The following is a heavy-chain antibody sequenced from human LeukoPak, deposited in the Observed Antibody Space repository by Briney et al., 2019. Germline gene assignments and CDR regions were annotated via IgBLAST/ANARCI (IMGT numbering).Heavy chain of an antibody. CDR2: INHSGST. V-gene: IGHV4-34*01. CDR1: GGSFSGYY. J-gene: IGHJ5*02. CDR3: ARARYYDFWSGFNWFDP. D-gene: IGHD3-3*01. Sequence: SETLSLTCAVYGGSFSGYYWSWIRQPPGKGLEWIGEINHSGSTNYNPSLKSRVTISADTSKNQFSLKLSSVTAADTAVYYCARARYYDFWSGFNWFDPWGQGTLVTVSS.